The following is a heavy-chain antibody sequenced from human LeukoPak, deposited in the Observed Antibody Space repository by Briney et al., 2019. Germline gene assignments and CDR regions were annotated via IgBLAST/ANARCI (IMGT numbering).Heavy chain of an antibody. D-gene: IGHD6-13*01. V-gene: IGHV6-1*01. CDR3: ARDRSSFSSSWYGNYYYGMDV. J-gene: IGHJ6*02. CDR2: TYYRSKWYN. CDR1: GDSVSSNSAA. Sequence: SQTLSLTCAISGDSVSSNSAAWNWIRQSPSRGLEWLGRTYYRSKWYNDYAVSVKSRITINPDTSKNQFSLQLNSVTPEDTAVYYCARDRSSFSSSWYGNYYYGMDVWGQGTTVTVSS.